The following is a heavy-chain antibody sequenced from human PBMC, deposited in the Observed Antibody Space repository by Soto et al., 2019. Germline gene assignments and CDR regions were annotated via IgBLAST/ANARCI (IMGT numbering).Heavy chain of an antibody. CDR2: INTNTGNP. Sequence: ASVKVSCKASGYTFTSYAMNWVRQAPGQGLEWMGWINTNTGNPTYAQGFTGRFVFSLDTSVSTAYLQICSLKAEDTAVYYCARGTRSGYSGSYYVDYWGQGTLVTVSS. D-gene: IGHD1-26*01. CDR1: GYTFTSYA. J-gene: IGHJ4*02. CDR3: ARGTRSGYSGSYYVDY. V-gene: IGHV7-4-1*01.